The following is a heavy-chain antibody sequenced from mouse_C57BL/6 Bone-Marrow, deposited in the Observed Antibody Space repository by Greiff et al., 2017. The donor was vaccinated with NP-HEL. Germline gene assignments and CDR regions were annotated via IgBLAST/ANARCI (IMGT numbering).Heavy chain of an antibody. J-gene: IGHJ1*03. CDR3: ARGNSNYWYFDV. D-gene: IGHD2-5*01. CDR1: GYTFTDYY. Sequence: VQLQQSGPELVKPGASVKISCKASGYTFTDYYMNWVKQSHGKSLEWIGDINPNNGGTSYNQKFKGKATLTVDKSSSTAYMELRSLTSEDSAVDYCARGNSNYWYFDVWGTGTTVTVSS. CDR2: INPNNGGT. V-gene: IGHV1-26*01.